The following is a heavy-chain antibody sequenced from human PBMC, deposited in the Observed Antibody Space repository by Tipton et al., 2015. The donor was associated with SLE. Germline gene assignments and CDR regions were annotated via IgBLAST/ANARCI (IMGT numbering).Heavy chain of an antibody. V-gene: IGHV3-23*01. CDR3: ARVRVDTAMGVFDF. Sequence: SLRLSCAASGFAFNTYGMNWVRQAPGKGLEWVSGISAIGGTTYYADSVRGRFTISRDNSKNTLYLDMNNLRPDDTAIYYCARVRVDTAMGVFDFWGQGTLVTVSS. J-gene: IGHJ4*02. CDR1: GFAFNTYG. D-gene: IGHD5-18*01. CDR2: ISAIGGTT.